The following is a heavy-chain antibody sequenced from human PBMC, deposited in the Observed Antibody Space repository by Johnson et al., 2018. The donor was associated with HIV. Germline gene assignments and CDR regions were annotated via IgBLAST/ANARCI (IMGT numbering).Heavy chain of an antibody. CDR3: TKGRVQFWEWSIDAFDV. D-gene: IGHD3-3*01. V-gene: IGHV3-30*02. J-gene: IGHJ3*01. CDR2: IRYDGSNK. CDR1: GFEFSNYG. Sequence: QVQLVESGGGVVQPGGSLRLSCAASGFEFSNYGMHWVRQAPGKGLEWVAFIRYDGSNKYYADSVKGRFTISRDNSKNTLYLQMNNLRSEDTAVYYCTKGRVQFWEWSIDAFDVWGQGTMVTVSS.